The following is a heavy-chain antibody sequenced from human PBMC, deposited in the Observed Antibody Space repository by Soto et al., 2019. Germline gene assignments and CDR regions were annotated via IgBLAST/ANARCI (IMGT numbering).Heavy chain of an antibody. CDR3: ARKGYIGNFGLDV. V-gene: IGHV1-18*01. J-gene: IGHJ6*02. CDR1: GYTFINYD. Sequence: QVQLVQSGAEVKRPGASVKVSCKASGYTFINYDVAWVRRAPGQGLQWMGWISISKGKTYYEQSLQGRVTMTTDTVTTTAYMGVRRLRGDDTAVYYCARKGYIGNFGLDVWGQGTTVTVSS. D-gene: IGHD5-12*01. CDR2: ISISKGKT.